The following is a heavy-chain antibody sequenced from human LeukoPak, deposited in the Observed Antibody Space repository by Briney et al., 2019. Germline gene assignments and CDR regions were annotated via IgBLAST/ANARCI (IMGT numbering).Heavy chain of an antibody. CDR2: IAPGDSDT. V-gene: IGHV5-51*01. D-gene: IGHD2-15*01. CDR1: GYSFTAYW. J-gene: IGHJ4*02. Sequence: GESLKISCKGSGYSFTAYWIGWVRQMPGKGLKLMGIIAPGDSDTRYNPAFQGQVTISGDKSITTAYLQWSSLKASDTAMYYCARGDCSGGNCHFDYWGQGTLVTVSS. CDR3: ARGDCSGGNCHFDY.